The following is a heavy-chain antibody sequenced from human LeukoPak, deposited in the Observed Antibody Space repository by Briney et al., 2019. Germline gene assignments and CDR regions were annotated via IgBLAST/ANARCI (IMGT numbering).Heavy chain of an antibody. J-gene: IGHJ4*02. V-gene: IGHV3-7*01. CDR2: IKQDGRAK. D-gene: IGHD6-13*01. CDR3: ARFIAAPYYFDY. CDR1: GFTFSRYW. Sequence: GGSLRLSCATSGFTFSRYWMSWVRQAPGKGLEWVANIKQDGRAKFYVDSVKGRFTISRDNAKNSLYLQMNSLRAEDTAVYYCARFIAAPYYFDYWGRGTLVTVSS.